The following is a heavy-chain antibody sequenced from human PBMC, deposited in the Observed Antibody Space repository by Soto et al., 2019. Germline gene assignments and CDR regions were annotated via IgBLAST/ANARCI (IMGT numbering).Heavy chain of an antibody. J-gene: IGHJ4*02. Sequence: GSLRLSCATSGFTFTKFAMTWVHQPPGKGLEWVSTIRGSGTSTYYADSAKGRFAISRDNSKNTLYLQMNSLRADDTATYYCAKDGNLSGYELDTWGQGVLVTVSS. CDR1: GFTFTKFA. V-gene: IGHV3-23*01. CDR2: IRGSGTST. D-gene: IGHD5-12*01. CDR3: AKDGNLSGYELDT.